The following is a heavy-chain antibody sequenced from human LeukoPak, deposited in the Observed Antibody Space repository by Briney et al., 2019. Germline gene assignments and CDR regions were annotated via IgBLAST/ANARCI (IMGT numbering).Heavy chain of an antibody. J-gene: IGHJ4*02. D-gene: IGHD4-23*01. Sequence: KPSETLSLTCTVSGYSISSGYYWGWIRQPPGKGLEWIGSIYHSGSTYYNPSLKSRVTISVDTSKNQFSLKLSSVTAADTAVYYCATNCGGNSALFDYWGQGTLVTVSS. CDR3: ATNCGGNSALFDY. V-gene: IGHV4-38-2*02. CDR2: IYHSGST. CDR1: GYSISSGYY.